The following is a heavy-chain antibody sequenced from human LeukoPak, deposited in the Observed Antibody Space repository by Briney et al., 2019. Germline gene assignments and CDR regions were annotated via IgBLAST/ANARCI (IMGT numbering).Heavy chain of an antibody. D-gene: IGHD3-10*01. CDR2: IYYSGST. CDR3: ARGGYYYGSGSYYMYYYYYGMDV. CDR1: GGSFSGYY. J-gene: IGHJ6*02. V-gene: IGHV4-59*01. Sequence: SETLSLTCAVYGGSFSGYYWSWIRQPPGKGLEWIGYIYYSGSTNYNPSLKSRVTISVDTSKNQFSLKLSSVTAADTAVYYCARGGYYYGSGSYYMYYYYYGMDVWGQGTTVTVSS.